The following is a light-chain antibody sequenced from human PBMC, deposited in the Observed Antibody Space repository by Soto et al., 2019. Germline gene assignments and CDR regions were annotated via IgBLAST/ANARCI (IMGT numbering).Light chain of an antibody. Sequence: EIVMTQSPGTLSLSPGERATLSCRASQSVSSYLAWYQQKPGQAPRLLMYGASSRATGIPARFSGSGSGTDFTLTISSLEPEDFAVYYCHQRKSWPRTFGQGTKGDIK. CDR2: GAS. J-gene: IGKJ1*01. V-gene: IGKV3-11*01. CDR1: QSVSSY. CDR3: HQRKSWPRT.